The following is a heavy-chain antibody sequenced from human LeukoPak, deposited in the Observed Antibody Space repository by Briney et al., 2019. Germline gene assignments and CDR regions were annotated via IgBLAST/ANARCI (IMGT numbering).Heavy chain of an antibody. Sequence: GASVKLSCKASGYTFTSYGISWVRQAPGQGLEWMGWISAYNGNTNYAQKLHGRVTMTTDTSTSTAYMELRSLRSHAPALYYCARETRLYCSGGSCDVGWFDPWGQGTPVTVSS. V-gene: IGHV1-18*01. J-gene: IGHJ5*02. CDR1: GYTFTSYG. CDR3: ARETRLYCSGGSCDVGWFDP. CDR2: ISAYNGNT. D-gene: IGHD2-15*01.